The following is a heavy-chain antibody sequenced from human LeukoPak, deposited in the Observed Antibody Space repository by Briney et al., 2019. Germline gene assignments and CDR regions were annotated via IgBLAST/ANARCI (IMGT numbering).Heavy chain of an antibody. J-gene: IGHJ3*02. CDR1: GFTFSSYW. D-gene: IGHD7-27*01. Sequence: PGGSLRLSCAASGFTFSSYWMSWVRQAPGKGLEWVANLRQDGSETYYVDSVKGRFTISRDNAKNSLYLQMNSLRAEDTAVYYCARPLGWRDALDIWGQGTMVTVSS. CDR2: LRQDGSET. V-gene: IGHV3-7*01. CDR3: ARPLGWRDALDI.